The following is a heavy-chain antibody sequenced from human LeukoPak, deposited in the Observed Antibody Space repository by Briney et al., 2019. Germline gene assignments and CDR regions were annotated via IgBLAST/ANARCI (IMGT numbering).Heavy chain of an antibody. CDR3: ARVGYCSGGSCYDLRFDY. CDR1: GYSISSGYY. J-gene: IGHJ4*02. D-gene: IGHD2-15*01. Sequence: SETLSLTCAVSGYSISSGYYWGWIRQPPGKGLEGIGSIYHSGSTYYNQSLKSRVTISVDTSKNQFSLKLSSVTAADTAVYYCARVGYCSGGSCYDLRFDYWGQGTLVTVAS. V-gene: IGHV4-38-2*01. CDR2: IYHSGST.